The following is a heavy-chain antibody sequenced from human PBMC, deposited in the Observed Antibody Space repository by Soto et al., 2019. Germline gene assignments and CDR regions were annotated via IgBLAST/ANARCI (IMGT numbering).Heavy chain of an antibody. CDR2: ISGSGGGT. J-gene: IGHJ4*02. V-gene: IGHV3-23*01. CDR3: AXFGMATTKRSPPYYIDY. Sequence: GGSLRLSCAASGFTFTTYGMSWVRQAPGKGLEWVSSISGSGGGTYYADSVKGRFTFSRDNSKNTLYLQMNSLRAEDTAVYYCAXFGMATTKRSPPYYIDYWGQGALVTVSS. D-gene: IGHD1-1*01. CDR1: GFTFTTYG.